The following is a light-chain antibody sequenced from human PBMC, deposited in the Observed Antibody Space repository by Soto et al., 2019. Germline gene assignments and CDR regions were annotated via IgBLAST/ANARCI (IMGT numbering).Light chain of an antibody. CDR1: QSISSY. CDR2: AAS. J-gene: IGKJ4*01. Sequence: IQMTPSPSSLSASVGDRVTITCXASQSISSYLNWYQQKPGKAPKLLIYAASSLQSGVPSRFSGSGSGTDFTLTISSLQPEDFATYYCQQANSFPLTFGGGTKVDIK. V-gene: IGKV1-39*01. CDR3: QQANSFPLT.